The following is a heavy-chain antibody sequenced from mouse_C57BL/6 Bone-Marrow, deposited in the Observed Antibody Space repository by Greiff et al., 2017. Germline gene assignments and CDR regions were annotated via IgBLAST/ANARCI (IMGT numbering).Heavy chain of an antibody. J-gene: IGHJ3*01. D-gene: IGHD3-2*02. CDR2: IYPSDSET. V-gene: IGHV1-61*01. Sequence: VQLQQSGAELVRPGSSVKLSCKASGYTFTSYWMDWVKQRPGQGLEWIGNIYPSDSETHYNQKFKDKATLTVDKSSSTAYMQLSSLTSEDSAVYYCARGGLRLQGWFAYWGQGTLVTVSA. CDR1: GYTFTSYW. CDR3: ARGGLRLQGWFAY.